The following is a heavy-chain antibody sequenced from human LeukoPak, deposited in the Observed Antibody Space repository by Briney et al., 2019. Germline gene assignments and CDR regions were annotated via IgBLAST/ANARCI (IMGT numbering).Heavy chain of an antibody. D-gene: IGHD2-2*01. V-gene: IGHV4-34*01. CDR2: INHSGST. J-gene: IGHJ4*02. CDR3: ASGYQLPYY. CDR1: GGSFSGYY. Sequence: PSETLSLTCAVYGGSFSGYYWSWIRQPPGKGLEWIGEINHSGSTNYNPSLKSRVTISVDTSKNQFPLKLSSVTAADTAVYYCASGYQLPYYWGQGTLVTVSS.